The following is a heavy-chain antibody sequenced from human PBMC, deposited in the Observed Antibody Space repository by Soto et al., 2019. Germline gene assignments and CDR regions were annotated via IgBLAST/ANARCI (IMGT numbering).Heavy chain of an antibody. J-gene: IGHJ4*02. D-gene: IGHD2-8*01. Sequence: SETLSHTCAVSGVSIISGNWCTCVRQTPQRGLEYIGEIFHDGTANYYPSFERRVAISVDTSKNQFSLKLTSVTAADTAIYFCARLVYDTRLNYMYFDFWGQGALVTVSS. CDR1: GVSIISGNW. CDR2: IFHDGTA. V-gene: IGHV4-4*02. CDR3: ARLVYDTRLNYMYFDF.